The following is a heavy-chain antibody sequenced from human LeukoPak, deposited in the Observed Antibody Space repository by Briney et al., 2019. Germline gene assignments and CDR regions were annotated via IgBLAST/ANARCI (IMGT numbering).Heavy chain of an antibody. CDR3: ARAGDAFDI. CDR1: GFTFSSYC. J-gene: IGHJ3*02. V-gene: IGHV3-33*01. Sequence: PGGSLTLSCAASGFTFSSYCMHWVRQAPGKGLEWVAVICYDGSAKYYTDSVRGRFTISRDNSKNTLYLQMNSLRAEDTAIYYCARAGDAFDIWGEGTMVTVSS. CDR2: ICYDGSAK.